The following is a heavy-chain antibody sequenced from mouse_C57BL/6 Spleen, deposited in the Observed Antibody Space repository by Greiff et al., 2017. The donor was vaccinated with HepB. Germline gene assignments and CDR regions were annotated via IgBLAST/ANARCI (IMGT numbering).Heavy chain of an antibody. CDR1: GFTFTDYY. D-gene: IGHD1-1*01. CDR3: ASSNLSHYFDY. J-gene: IGHJ2*01. CDR2: IRNKANGYTT. Sequence: EVKLMESGGGLVQPGGSLSLSCAASGFTFTDYYMSWVRQPPGKALEWLGFIRNKANGYTTEYSASVKGRFTISRDNSQSILYLQMNALRAEDSATYYCASSNLSHYFDYWGQGTTLTVSS. V-gene: IGHV7-3*01.